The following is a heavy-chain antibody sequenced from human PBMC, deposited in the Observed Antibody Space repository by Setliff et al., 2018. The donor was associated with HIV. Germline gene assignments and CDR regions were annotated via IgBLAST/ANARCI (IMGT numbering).Heavy chain of an antibody. V-gene: IGHV3-7*01. J-gene: IGHJ1*01. CDR2: INQDGSEK. CDR1: GFPFTGYW. Sequence: GGSLRLSCAASGFPFTGYWMSWVRQAPGKTLEWVANINQDGSEKYYVDSVKGRFTISRDNTKNTLFLHMNSLRAEDTAVYYCAKDAGSYSYVHEYFQHWGQGTLVTVSS. CDR3: AKDAGSYSYVHEYFQH. D-gene: IGHD5-18*01.